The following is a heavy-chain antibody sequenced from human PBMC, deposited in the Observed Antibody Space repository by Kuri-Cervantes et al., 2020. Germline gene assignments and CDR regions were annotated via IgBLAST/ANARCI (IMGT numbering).Heavy chain of an antibody. CDR2: IWYDGSNK. V-gene: IGHV3-33*06. CDR3: AKVRDCSGGSCYGPRYYYGMDV. Sequence: GGSLRLSCAASGFTFSSYGMHWVRQAPGKGLEWVAVIWYDGSNKYYADSVKGRFTISRDNSKNTLYLQMNSLRAEGTAVYYCAKVRDCSGGSCYGPRYYYGMDVWGQGTTVTVSS. CDR1: GFTFSSYG. D-gene: IGHD2-15*01. J-gene: IGHJ6*02.